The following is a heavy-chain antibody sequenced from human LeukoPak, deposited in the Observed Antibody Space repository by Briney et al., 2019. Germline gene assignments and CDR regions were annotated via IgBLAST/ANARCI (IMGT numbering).Heavy chain of an antibody. CDR3: VRSEIDDYSRY. CDR1: GYSISSGYE. J-gene: IGHJ4*02. Sequence: SETLSLTCSVSGYSISSGYEWGWIRQPPGKRLEWIGSISQSGNTYDNLSLKSRVTMSVDTARNQFSLKLTSVTAADTAVYYCVRSEIDDYSRYWGRGMLVIVSS. D-gene: IGHD4-11*01. V-gene: IGHV4-38-2*02. CDR2: ISQSGNT.